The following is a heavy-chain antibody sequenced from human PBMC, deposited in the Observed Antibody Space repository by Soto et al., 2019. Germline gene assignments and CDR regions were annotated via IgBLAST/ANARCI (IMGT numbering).Heavy chain of an antibody. CDR2: INAGNGNT. D-gene: IGHD2-15*01. Sequence: ASVKVSCKASGYTFTSYAMHWVRQAPGQRLEWMGWINAGNGNTKYSQEFQGRVTITRDTSASTAYMELSGLRSEDTAVYYCARGYCSGGSCYPSDYWGQGTLVTVSS. CDR3: ARGYCSGGSCYPSDY. V-gene: IGHV1-3*01. CDR1: GYTFTSYA. J-gene: IGHJ4*02.